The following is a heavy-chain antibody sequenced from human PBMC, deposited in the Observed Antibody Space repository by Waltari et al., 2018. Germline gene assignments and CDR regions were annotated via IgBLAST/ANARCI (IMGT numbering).Heavy chain of an antibody. V-gene: IGHV1-8*01. Sequence: QVQLVQSGAEVKKPGASVKVSCKASGYTFPSYDIHWVRQATGQGLEWMGWMNPNSGNTGYAQKFQGRVTMTRNTSISTAYMELSSLRSEDTAVYYCAREVAAANYYYGMDVWGQGTTVTVSS. J-gene: IGHJ6*02. CDR1: GYTFPSYD. D-gene: IGHD6-13*01. CDR2: MNPNSGNT. CDR3: AREVAAANYYYGMDV.